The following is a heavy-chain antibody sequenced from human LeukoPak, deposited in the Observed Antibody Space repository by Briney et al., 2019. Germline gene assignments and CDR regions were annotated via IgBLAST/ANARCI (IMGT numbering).Heavy chain of an antibody. D-gene: IGHD1-26*01. V-gene: IGHV3-48*01. J-gene: IGHJ4*02. CDR1: GFTFSNYN. CDR2: INTASTTI. Sequence: GGSLRLSCSASGFTFSNYNINWVRQAPGKGPEWISYINTASTTIHYADSVKGRFTISRDNAKNLMYLQMNSLRAEDTAVYYCARDRIKSGSYYFDYWGQGTLVTVSS. CDR3: ARDRIKSGSYYFDY.